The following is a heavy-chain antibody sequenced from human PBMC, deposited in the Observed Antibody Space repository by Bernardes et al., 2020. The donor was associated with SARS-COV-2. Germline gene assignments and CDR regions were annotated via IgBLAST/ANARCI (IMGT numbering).Heavy chain of an antibody. CDR1: GFYFRRFC. CDR2: ILHDGNNK. Sequence: GGSLRLSCAGSGFYFRRFCLHWVRQAPGKGLEGGALILHDGNNKYYAESVKGRFTISRDNSKNTLYLQMNSLRAEDTAVYYCAREIVVLPIGTRRTYGLDLWGPGTTVTVS. J-gene: IGHJ6*02. D-gene: IGHD2-2*01. V-gene: IGHV3-33*01. CDR3: AREIVVLPIGTRRTYGLDL.